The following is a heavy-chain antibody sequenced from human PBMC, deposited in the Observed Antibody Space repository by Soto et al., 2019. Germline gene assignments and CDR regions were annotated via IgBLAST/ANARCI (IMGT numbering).Heavy chain of an antibody. CDR3: ARRTTRQLWSNNRYYYYGMDV. J-gene: IGHJ6*02. D-gene: IGHD5-18*01. V-gene: IGHV1-69*12. CDR2: IIPIFGTA. Sequence: QVQLVQSGAEVTKPGSSVKVSCKASGGTFSSYAISWVRQAPGQGLEWMGGIIPIFGTANYAQKFQGRVKSTADEATSTAYMELSSLRSEDTAVYYCARRTTRQLWSNNRYYYYGMDVWGQGTTVTVSS. CDR1: GGTFSSYA.